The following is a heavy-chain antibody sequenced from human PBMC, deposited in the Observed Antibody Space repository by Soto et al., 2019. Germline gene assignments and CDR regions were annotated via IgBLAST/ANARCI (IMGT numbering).Heavy chain of an antibody. J-gene: IGHJ6*02. CDR3: ASHTYYDILTCYGNYYYYYGMDV. CDR1: GGTFSSYA. Sequence: QVQLVQSGAEVKKPGSSVKVSCKASGGTFSSYAISWVRQAPGQGLEWMGGIIPIFGTANYAQKFQGRVTITADESTSTSYMELSSMRSEDTAVYYCASHTYYDILTCYGNYYYYYGMDVWGQGTTVTVSS. D-gene: IGHD3-9*01. CDR2: IIPIFGTA. V-gene: IGHV1-69*12.